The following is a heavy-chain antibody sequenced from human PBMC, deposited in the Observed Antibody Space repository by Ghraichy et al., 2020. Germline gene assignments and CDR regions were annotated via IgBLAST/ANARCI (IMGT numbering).Heavy chain of an antibody. J-gene: IGHJ6*03. CDR1: GSSFIVNR. D-gene: IGHD3-9*01. V-gene: IGHV3-21*04. Sequence: GGSLRLSCVAAGSSFIVNRMNWVRQAPGKGLEWVASINSGSRSMFYVDSVKGRFTISRDNAKKTLYLEMNSLGADDTAVYYCARGGVGLLTAYMDVWGRGTTVTVSS. CDR3: ARGGVGLLTAYMDV. CDR2: INSGSRSM.